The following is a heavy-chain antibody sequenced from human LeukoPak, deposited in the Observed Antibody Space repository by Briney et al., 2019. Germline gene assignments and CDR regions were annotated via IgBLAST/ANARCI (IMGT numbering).Heavy chain of an antibody. Sequence: SETLSLTCTVSGGSISSYYWSWIRQPAGKGLEWIGRIYTSGSTNYNPSLKSRVTMSVDTSKNQFSLKLSSVTAADTAVYYCARGGSDDYGDWVSAFDIWGQGTMVTVSS. D-gene: IGHD4-17*01. CDR2: IYTSGST. V-gene: IGHV4-4*07. J-gene: IGHJ3*02. CDR1: GGSISSYY. CDR3: ARGGSDDYGDWVSAFDI.